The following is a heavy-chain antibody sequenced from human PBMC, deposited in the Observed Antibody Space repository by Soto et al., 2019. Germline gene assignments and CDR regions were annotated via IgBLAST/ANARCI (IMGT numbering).Heavy chain of an antibody. D-gene: IGHD2-15*01. CDR3: AKDSPVGVPLLRDIHE. V-gene: IGHV3-23*01. CDR2: ISGSGGST. CDR1: GFTFSNYG. J-gene: IGHJ4*02. Sequence: GGSLRLSCAASGFTFSNYGMSWVRQAPGKGLEWVSVISGSGGSTYYADSVKGRFTLSRDNSKNTVYLQMNSLRAEDTAVYYCAKDSPVGVPLLRDIHEWGKGTMVTVS.